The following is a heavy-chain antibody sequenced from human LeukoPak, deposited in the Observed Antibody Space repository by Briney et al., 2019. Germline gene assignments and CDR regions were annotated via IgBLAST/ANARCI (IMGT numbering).Heavy chain of an antibody. CDR2: IYYSGST. CDR3: ARYTVTTFLYRND. D-gene: IGHD4-17*01. CDR1: GGSISSSSYY. V-gene: IGHV4-39*01. Sequence: SETLSLTCTVSGGSISSSSYYWGWIRQPPGKGLEWIGSIYYSGSTYYNPSLKSRVTISVDTSKNQFSLKLSSVTAADTAAYYCARYTVTTFLYRNDWGQGTLVTVSS. J-gene: IGHJ4*02.